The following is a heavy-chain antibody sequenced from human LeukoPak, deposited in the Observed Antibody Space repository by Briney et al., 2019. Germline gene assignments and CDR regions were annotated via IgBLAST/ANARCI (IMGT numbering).Heavy chain of an antibody. CDR1: GGSISSSSYY. CDR2: IYYSGST. CDR3: ATPGYYDFWSGYPKEFDY. J-gene: IGHJ4*02. Sequence: SETLSLTCTVSGGSISSSSYYWGWIRQPPGKGLEWIGSIYYSGSTYYNPSLKSRVTISVDTSKNQFSLKLSSVTAADTAVYYCATPGYYDFWSGYPKEFDYWGQGTLVTVSS. D-gene: IGHD3-3*01. V-gene: IGHV4-39*01.